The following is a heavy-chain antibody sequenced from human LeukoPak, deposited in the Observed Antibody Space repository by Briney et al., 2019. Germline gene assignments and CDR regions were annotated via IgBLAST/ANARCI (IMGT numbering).Heavy chain of an antibody. CDR2: ISGSGDST. J-gene: IGHJ4*02. V-gene: IGHV3-23*01. Sequence: GGSLRLSCAASGFTFSSYAMSWVRQAPGKGLEWVSAISGSGDSTYYADSVKGRFTISRDNSKNTLYLQMNSLRAEDTAVYYCAKEGYCSSTSCPNGEPYYFDYWGQGTLVTVSS. CDR1: GFTFSSYA. CDR3: AKEGYCSSTSCPNGEPYYFDY. D-gene: IGHD2-2*01.